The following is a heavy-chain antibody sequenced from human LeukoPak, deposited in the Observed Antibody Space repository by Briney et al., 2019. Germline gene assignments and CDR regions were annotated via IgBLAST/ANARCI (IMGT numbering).Heavy chain of an antibody. CDR1: GFTFRSYV. D-gene: IGHD2-15*01. Sequence: GGSLRLSCSASGFTFRSYVMHWVRQAPGKGLEYVSAITTNGGSTYYADSVKGRFTVSRDSSKNTLDLQMSSLRTEDTAVYYCVKDADCSGGSCYLGDWGQGTLVTVSS. CDR2: ITTNGGST. V-gene: IGHV3-64D*09. CDR3: VKDADCSGGSCYLGD. J-gene: IGHJ4*02.